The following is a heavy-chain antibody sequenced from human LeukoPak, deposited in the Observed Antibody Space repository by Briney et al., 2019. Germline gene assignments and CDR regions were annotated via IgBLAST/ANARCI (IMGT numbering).Heavy chain of an antibody. CDR3: ASYIGGSYRPRGSYFQH. D-gene: IGHD1-26*01. CDR1: GGPFSGYY. V-gene: IGHV4-34*01. CDR2: INHSGST. Sequence: PSETLSLTCAVYGGPFSGYYWSWIRQPPGKGLEWIGEINHSGSTNYNPSLKSRVTISVDTSKNQFSLKLSSVTAADTAVYYCASYIGGSYRPRGSYFQHWGQGTLVTVSS. J-gene: IGHJ1*01.